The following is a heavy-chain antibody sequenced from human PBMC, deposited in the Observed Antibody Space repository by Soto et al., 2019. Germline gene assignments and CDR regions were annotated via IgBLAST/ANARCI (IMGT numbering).Heavy chain of an antibody. CDR2: ISGCGIST. Sequence: EVQLLESGGGLVQPGGSLRLSCAASGFTFSSYAMSWVRQAPGEGLEWVSGISGCGISTYNADSVKGRFTISRDNSKNTLYLHMTSLRACDTAVYYCAKIRRGTADAPWYFDYWGQGSLVTVSS. CDR1: GFTFSSYA. J-gene: IGHJ4*02. V-gene: IGHV3-23*01. D-gene: IGHD3-16*01. CDR3: AKIRRGTADAPWYFDY.